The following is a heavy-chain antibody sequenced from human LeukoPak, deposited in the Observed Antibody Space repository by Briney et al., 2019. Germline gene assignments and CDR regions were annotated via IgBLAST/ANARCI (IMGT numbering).Heavy chain of an antibody. V-gene: IGHV1-69*05. Sequence: GASVKVSCKASGGTFSSYAISWVRQAPGQGLEWMGRIIPIFGTANYAQKFQGRVTITTDESTSTAYMELSSLRSEGTAVYYCARARDCSGGSCPISYWGQGTLVTVSS. D-gene: IGHD2-15*01. J-gene: IGHJ4*02. CDR2: IIPIFGTA. CDR1: GGTFSSYA. CDR3: ARARDCSGGSCPISY.